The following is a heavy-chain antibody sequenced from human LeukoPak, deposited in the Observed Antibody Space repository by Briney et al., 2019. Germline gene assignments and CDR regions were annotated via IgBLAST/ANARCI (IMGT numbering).Heavy chain of an antibody. D-gene: IGHD2-8*01. J-gene: IGHJ4*02. CDR3: ARDRSSLCNGNYAF. Sequence: ASVKVSCKASGYTFTGYYMHWVRQAPGQGLEWMGWTNPNSGGTNYAQKFQGRVTMTRDTSISTAYMDLSSLTSDDTAVYYCARDRSSLCNGNYAFWGQGTLVTVSS. CDR1: GYTFTGYY. V-gene: IGHV1-2*02. CDR2: TNPNSGGT.